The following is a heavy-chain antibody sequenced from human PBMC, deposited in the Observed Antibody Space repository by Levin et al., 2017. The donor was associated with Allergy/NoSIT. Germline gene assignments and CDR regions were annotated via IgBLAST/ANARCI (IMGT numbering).Heavy chain of an antibody. V-gene: IGHV4-34*01. Sequence: SETLSLTCAVYGGSFSGYYWSWIRQPPGKGLEWIGEINHSGSTNYNPSLKSRVTISVDTSKNQFSLKLSSVTAADTAVYYCASLGSATGTYDAFDIWGQGTMVTVSS. D-gene: IGHD1-1*01. CDR1: GGSFSGYY. CDR2: INHSGST. J-gene: IGHJ3*02. CDR3: ASLGSATGTYDAFDI.